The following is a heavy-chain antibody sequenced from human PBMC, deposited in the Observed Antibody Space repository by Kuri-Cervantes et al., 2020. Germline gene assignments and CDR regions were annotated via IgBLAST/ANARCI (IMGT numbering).Heavy chain of an antibody. CDR1: GFTFDDYG. CDR2: IKQDGSEK. D-gene: IGHD3-22*01. V-gene: IGHV3-7*04. CDR3: ARLYYYDSSGYYYGPVYYFDY. J-gene: IGHJ4*02. Sequence: ETLSLTCAASGFTFDDYGMNWVRQAPGKGLEWVANIKQDGSEKYYVDSVKGRFTISRDNAKNSLYLQMNSLRAEDTAVYYCARLYYYDSSGYYYGPVYYFDYWGQGTLVTVSS.